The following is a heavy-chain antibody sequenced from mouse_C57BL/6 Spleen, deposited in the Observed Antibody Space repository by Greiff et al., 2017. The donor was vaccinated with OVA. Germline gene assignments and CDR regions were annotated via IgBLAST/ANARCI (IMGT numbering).Heavy chain of an antibody. D-gene: IGHD2-1*01. CDR2: INPYNGGT. CDR1: GYTFTDYY. J-gene: IGHJ2*01. CDR3: ARRGSYYDFDY. V-gene: IGHV1-19*01. Sequence: EVQLQQSGPVLVKPGASVKMSCKASGYTFTDYYMNWVKQSHGKSLEWIGVINPYNGGTSYNQKFKGKATLTVDKSSSTAYMELNSLTSEDSAVYYCARRGSYYDFDYWGQGTTLTVSS.